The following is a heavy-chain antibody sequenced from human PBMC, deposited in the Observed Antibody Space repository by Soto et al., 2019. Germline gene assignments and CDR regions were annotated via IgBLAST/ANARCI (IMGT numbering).Heavy chain of an antibody. CDR3: ASDWAVAGTGAHY. V-gene: IGHV1-69*02. CDR2: IIPILGIA. J-gene: IGHJ4*02. CDR1: GGTFSSYT. D-gene: IGHD6-19*01. Sequence: QVQLVQSGAEVKKPGSSVKVSCKASGGTFSSYTISWVRQAPGQGLEWMGRIIPILGIANYAQKFQGRVTITADKSTSTAYMELSSLRSEDTAVYYCASDWAVAGTGAHYWGQGTLVTVSS.